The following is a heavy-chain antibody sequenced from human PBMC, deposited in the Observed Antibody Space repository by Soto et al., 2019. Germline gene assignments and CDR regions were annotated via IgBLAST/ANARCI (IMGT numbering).Heavy chain of an antibody. CDR2: IYYSGST. CDR3: ATLYCSSTSCYGGGMDV. Sequence: QVQLQESGPGLVKPSQTLSLTCTVSGGSISSGGYYWSWIRQHPGKGLEWIGYIYYSGSTYYNPSLKSRVTISVDTSKNQFSLKLSSVTAADTAVYYCATLYCSSTSCYGGGMDVWGQGTTVTDSS. J-gene: IGHJ6*02. CDR1: GGSISSGGYY. V-gene: IGHV4-31*03. D-gene: IGHD2-2*01.